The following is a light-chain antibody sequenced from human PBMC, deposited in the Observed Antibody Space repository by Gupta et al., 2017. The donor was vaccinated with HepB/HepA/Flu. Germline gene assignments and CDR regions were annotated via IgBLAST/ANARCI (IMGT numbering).Light chain of an antibody. CDR3: QQTFDTPLT. J-gene: IGKJ4*01. Sequence: DIQMTQSPSSLSASVGDRVTITCRASQSISSNLNWYQQKPGKVPKLLIYVASSLRSGVPSRFSGSGSGTDFTLTINSLQPEDLATYYCQQTFDTPLTFGGGTKVEI. CDR2: VAS. CDR1: QSISSN. V-gene: IGKV1-39*01.